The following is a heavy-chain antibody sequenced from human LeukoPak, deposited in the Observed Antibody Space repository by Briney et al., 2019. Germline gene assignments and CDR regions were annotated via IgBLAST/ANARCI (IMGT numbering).Heavy chain of an antibody. CDR2: MNPNSGNT. D-gene: IGHD1-1*01. CDR1: GYTFSYD. Sequence: GASVKVSCKASGYTFSYDINWVRQATGQGPEWMGWMNPNSGNTGYAQKFQGRVTMTRNTSISTAYMELSSLRSEDTAVYYCARGLGNDGIFDYWGQGTLVSVSS. CDR3: ARGLGNDGIFDY. V-gene: IGHV1-8*01. J-gene: IGHJ4*02.